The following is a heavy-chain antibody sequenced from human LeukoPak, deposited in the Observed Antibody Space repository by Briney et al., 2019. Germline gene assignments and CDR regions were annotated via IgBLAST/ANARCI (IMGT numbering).Heavy chain of an antibody. J-gene: IGHJ4*02. Sequence: PETLSLTCTVSGGSISGSTYYWGRVRQPPGKGLEWNGGIYYSGTTYYNPSLKSRVTISVDTSKNQFSLKLSSVTAADTAVFYCARHGLGSSWYVDYLGQGTLVTVSS. V-gene: IGHV4-39*01. CDR3: ARHGLGSSWYVDY. D-gene: IGHD6-13*01. CDR2: IYYSGTT. CDR1: GGSISGSTYY.